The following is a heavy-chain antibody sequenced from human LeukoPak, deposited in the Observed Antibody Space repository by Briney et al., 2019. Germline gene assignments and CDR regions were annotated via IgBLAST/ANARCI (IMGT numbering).Heavy chain of an antibody. CDR3: ATDGVGADFFDY. CDR2: FDPEDGET. Sequence: ASVKVSCKVSGYTLTELSMHWVRPAPGKGLEWMGGFDPEDGETIYAQKFQGRVTMTEDTSTDTAYMELSSLRSEDTAVYYCATDGVGADFFDYWGQGTLVTVSS. D-gene: IGHD1-26*01. CDR1: GYTLTELS. V-gene: IGHV1-24*01. J-gene: IGHJ4*02.